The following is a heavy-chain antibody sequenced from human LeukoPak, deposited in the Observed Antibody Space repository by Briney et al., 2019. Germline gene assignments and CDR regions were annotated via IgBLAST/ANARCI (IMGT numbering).Heavy chain of an antibody. J-gene: IGHJ4*02. V-gene: IGHV3-7*01. CDR1: GFSIRTYW. D-gene: IGHD4-23*01. CDR2: IKEDGSAY. Sequence: GGSLRLSCAASGFSIRTYWMTWVRQAPGQGLEWVANIKEDGSAYYYGDSVKGRFSISRDNAKNTLYLQMNSLRVEDTAVYYCARGRPHGNDYWGQGTLVTVSS. CDR3: ARGRPHGNDY.